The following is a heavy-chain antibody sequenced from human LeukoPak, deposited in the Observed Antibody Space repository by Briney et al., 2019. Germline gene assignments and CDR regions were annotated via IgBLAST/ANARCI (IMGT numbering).Heavy chain of an antibody. CDR1: GFTFSSYE. CDR2: ISSSSSTI. J-gene: IGHJ4*02. CDR3: ATLSIAVAGVN. Sequence: GGSMRLSCAASGFTFSSYEMNWVRQAPGKGLEWVSYISSSSSTIYYADSVKGRFTISRDNAKNSLYLQMNSLRAEDTAVYYCATLSIAVAGVNWGQGTLVTVSS. V-gene: IGHV3-48*01. D-gene: IGHD6-19*01.